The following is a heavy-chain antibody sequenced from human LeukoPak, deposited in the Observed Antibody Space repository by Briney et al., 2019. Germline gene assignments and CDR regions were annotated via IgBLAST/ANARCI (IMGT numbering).Heavy chain of an antibody. CDR2: ISSSSSTI. Sequence: GGSLRLSCAASGFTFSSCSVNWVRQAPGKGLEWVSYISSSSSTIYYADSVKGRFTISRDNTKNSLSLQLNGLRAEDTAVYYCARDGTAAGLYFDLWGQGTLVTVSS. CDR1: GFTFSSCS. J-gene: IGHJ4*01. V-gene: IGHV3-48*04. CDR3: ARDGTAAGLYFDL. D-gene: IGHD6-13*01.